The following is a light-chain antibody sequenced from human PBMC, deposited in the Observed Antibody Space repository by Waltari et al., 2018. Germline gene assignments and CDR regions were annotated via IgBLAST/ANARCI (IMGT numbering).Light chain of an antibody. CDR2: VNSDGSH. Sequence: QLVVTQSPSASASLGASVKLTCTLSSGHSSNIIAWLQQQPEKGPRYLMKVNSDGSHSRGEGIPDRFAGSSSGAERHLTMSSLQAEDEADYYCQTGGHGTWVFGGGTKLTVL. CDR1: SGHSSNI. J-gene: IGLJ3*02. V-gene: IGLV4-69*01. CDR3: QTGGHGTWV.